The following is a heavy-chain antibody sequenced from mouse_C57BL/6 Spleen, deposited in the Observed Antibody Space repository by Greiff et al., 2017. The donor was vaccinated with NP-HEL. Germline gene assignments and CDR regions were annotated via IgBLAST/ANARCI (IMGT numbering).Heavy chain of an antibody. CDR3: ARHEDRHYGNSYFDY. V-gene: IGHV1-62-2*01. Sequence: QVQLKESGAELVKPGASVKLSCKASGYTFTEYTIHWVKQRSGQGLEWIGWFYPGSGSIKYNEKFKDKATLTADKSSSTVYMELSRLTSEDSAVYFCARHEDRHYGNSYFDYWGQGTTLTVSS. CDR1: GYTFTEYT. CDR2: FYPGSGSI. J-gene: IGHJ2*01. D-gene: IGHD2-1*01.